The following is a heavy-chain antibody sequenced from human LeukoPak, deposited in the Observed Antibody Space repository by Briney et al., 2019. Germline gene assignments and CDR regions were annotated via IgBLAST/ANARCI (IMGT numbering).Heavy chain of an antibody. D-gene: IGHD5-12*01. CDR3: ARVLVATIGSYYYGMDV. Sequence: ASVKVSCKASGGTFSSYAISWVRQAPGQGLEWMGRIIPILGIANYAQKFQGRVTITADKSTSTAYMELSSLRSEDTAVYYCARVLVATIGSYYYGMDVWGQGTTVTVSS. V-gene: IGHV1-69*04. J-gene: IGHJ6*02. CDR1: GGTFSSYA. CDR2: IIPILGIA.